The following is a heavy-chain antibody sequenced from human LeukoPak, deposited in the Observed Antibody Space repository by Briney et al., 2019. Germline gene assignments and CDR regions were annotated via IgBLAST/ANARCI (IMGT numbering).Heavy chain of an antibody. CDR2: ISNSGGFT. J-gene: IGHJ4*02. V-gene: IGHV3-23*01. CDR3: AILYSTNY. Sequence: GGSLRLSCAASGFTFSSYAMTWVRQAPGKGLEWVSGISNSGGFTYYADSVKGRLTISRGNSKNTLYLQMNSLRAEDTAPYYCAILYSTNYWGQGTLVTVSS. D-gene: IGHD6-13*01. CDR1: GFTFSSYA.